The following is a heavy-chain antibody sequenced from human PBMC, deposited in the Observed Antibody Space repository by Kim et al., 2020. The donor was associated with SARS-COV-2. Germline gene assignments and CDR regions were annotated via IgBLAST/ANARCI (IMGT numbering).Heavy chain of an antibody. J-gene: IGHJ4*02. V-gene: IGHV7-4-1*02. CDR2: INTNTGNP. CDR3: ARVLGYCSSSSCYASVDF. Sequence: ASVKVSCKASGYTFISYTMNWVRQAPGQGLEWMGWINTNTGNPTYAQDFTGRFVFSLDTSVSTAYLQISSLKAEDTAVYYCARVLGYCSSSSCYASVDFWIQGTLVTVSS. CDR1: GYTFISYT. D-gene: IGHD2-2*01.